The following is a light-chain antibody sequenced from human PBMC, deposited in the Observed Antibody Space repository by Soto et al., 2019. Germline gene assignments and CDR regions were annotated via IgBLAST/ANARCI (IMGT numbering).Light chain of an antibody. Sequence: QSVLTQPPSVSAAPGQQVTIYCSGSSCNIGGNSVSWYQQLPGTAPKLLIYDDNKRPSGIPDRFSGSKSGTSATLGITGFQTGDEADYYCGSWDSSLSAYVFGTGTKVTV. J-gene: IGLJ1*01. CDR3: GSWDSSLSAYV. V-gene: IGLV1-51*01. CDR1: SCNIGGNS. CDR2: DDN.